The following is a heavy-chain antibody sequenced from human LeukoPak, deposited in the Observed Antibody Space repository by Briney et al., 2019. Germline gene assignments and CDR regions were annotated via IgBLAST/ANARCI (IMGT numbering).Heavy chain of an antibody. J-gene: IGHJ4*02. CDR1: GFTFSSYS. D-gene: IGHD1-1*01. CDR2: ISSSSSYI. Sequence: GGSLRLSCAASGFTFSSYSMNWVRQAPRKGLEWVSSISSSSSYIYYADSVKGRFTISRDNAKNSLYLQMNSLRAEDTAVYYCARVAMERRLDHWGQGTLVTVSS. CDR3: ARVAMERRLDH. V-gene: IGHV3-21*01.